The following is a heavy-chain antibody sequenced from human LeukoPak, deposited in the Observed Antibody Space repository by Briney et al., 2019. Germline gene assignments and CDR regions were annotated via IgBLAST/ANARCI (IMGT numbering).Heavy chain of an antibody. D-gene: IGHD2-8*01. J-gene: IGHJ5*02. Sequence: PGGSLRLSCAASGFTFSSYAMSWVRQAPGKGLEWVSVISGSGGNTYYADSVKGRFTISRDNSKNTLYLQMNSLRAEDTAVYYCARAPVYYDWFDPWGQGTLVTVSS. V-gene: IGHV3-23*01. CDR3: ARAPVYYDWFDP. CDR1: GFTFSSYA. CDR2: ISGSGGNT.